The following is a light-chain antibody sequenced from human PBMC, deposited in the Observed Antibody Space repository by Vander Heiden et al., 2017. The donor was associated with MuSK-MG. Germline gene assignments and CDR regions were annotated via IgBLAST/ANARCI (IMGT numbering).Light chain of an antibody. V-gene: IGKV1-39*01. CDR3: HQSYTTPRT. CDR1: QSISSY. J-gene: IGKJ1*01. CDR2: AAS. Sequence: DIQMTQSPSSLSASVGDRVTITCRASQSISSYLNWYQQKPGKAPKLLIYAASSFQSAVPSRFSGTGSGTDFTLSIMRLHPEDFATYYCHQSYTTPRTFGQGTKVEIK.